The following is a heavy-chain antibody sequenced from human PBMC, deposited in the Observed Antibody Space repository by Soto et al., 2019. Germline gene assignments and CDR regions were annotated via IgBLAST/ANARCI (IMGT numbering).Heavy chain of an antibody. V-gene: IGHV4-39*01. Sequence: ETLSLTCTVSGGSISSSSYYWGWIRQPPGKGLEWIGSIFYSGSTYYNPSLKSRVTISVDTSKNQFSLKLSSVTAADTAVYYCARGIMTKATKPCRPFTTSRTRRHNWFDPWGQGNLVTVSS. CDR2: IFYSGST. D-gene: IGHD4-17*01. CDR1: GGSISSSSYY. CDR3: ARGIMTKATKPCRPFTTSRTRRHNWFDP. J-gene: IGHJ5*02.